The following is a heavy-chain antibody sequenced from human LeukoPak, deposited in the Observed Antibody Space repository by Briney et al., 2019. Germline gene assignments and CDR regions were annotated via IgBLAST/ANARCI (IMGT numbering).Heavy chain of an antibody. J-gene: IGHJ4*02. CDR2: INPNSGGT. V-gene: IGHV1-2*02. CDR3: ARGSNSDY. D-gene: IGHD5-24*01. Sequence: ASVKVSCKSSGYTFTGYYMHWVRQAPGQGLEWMGWINPNSGGTNYVHKFRGRVTMTRDTSISTAYMELSRLTSDDTAVNYCARGSNSDYWGQGTLVTVSS. CDR1: GYTFTGYY.